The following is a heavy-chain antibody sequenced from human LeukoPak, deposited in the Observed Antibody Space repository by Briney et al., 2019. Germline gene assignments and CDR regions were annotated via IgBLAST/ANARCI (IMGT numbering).Heavy chain of an antibody. J-gene: IGHJ5*02. D-gene: IGHD2/OR15-2a*01. CDR3: TRFYWNGLNFFDP. CDR1: GDSVSSSSTT. V-gene: IGHV6-1*01. CDR2: TYYRSKWYN. Sequence: SQTLSLTCAISGDSVSSSSTTWVWIRQSPSRGLEWLGRTYYRSKWYNDYAVSVKGRISINADTSNNQFSLQLNSVTPEDTAVYYCTRFYWNGLNFFDPWGQGTLVTVSS.